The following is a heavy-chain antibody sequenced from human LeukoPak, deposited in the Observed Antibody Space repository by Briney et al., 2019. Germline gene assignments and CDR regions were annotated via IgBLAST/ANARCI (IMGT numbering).Heavy chain of an antibody. D-gene: IGHD2-2*01. CDR3: ANEPGHCSSTSCSPYYYYYYYMDV. CDR2: IGGSGGST. J-gene: IGHJ6*03. V-gene: IGHV3-23*01. Sequence: GGSLRLSCAASGFTFSSYAMSWVRQAPGKGLEWVSAIGGSGGSTYYADSVKGRFTISRDNSKNTLYLQMNSLRAEDTAVYYCANEPGHCSSTSCSPYYYYYYYMDVWGKGTTVTVSS. CDR1: GFTFSSYA.